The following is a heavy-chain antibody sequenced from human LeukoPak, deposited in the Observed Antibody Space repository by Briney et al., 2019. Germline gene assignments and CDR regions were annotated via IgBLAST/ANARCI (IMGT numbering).Heavy chain of an antibody. V-gene: IGHV3-74*01. D-gene: IGHD3-10*01. CDR1: GFTFSSYW. Sequence: PGGSLRLSCAASGFTFSSYWMHWVRQAPGKGLVWVSRINSDGSSTSYADSVKGRFTISRDNAKNTLYLQMSSLRVEDTAVYYCAKVANYYYGSESYYFFEHWGQGTPVTASS. J-gene: IGHJ4*02. CDR2: INSDGSST. CDR3: AKVANYYYGSESYYFFEH.